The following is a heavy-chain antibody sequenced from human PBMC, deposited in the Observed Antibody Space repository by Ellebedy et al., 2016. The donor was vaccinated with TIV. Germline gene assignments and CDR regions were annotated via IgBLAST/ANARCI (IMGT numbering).Heavy chain of an antibody. CDR3: AYATGQQLVRYYGMDV. CDR1: GFIFSSHA. D-gene: IGHD6-13*01. Sequence: GGSLRLXCAASGFIFSSHAMSWVRQSPGKGLEWVSTISGSGANTYYADSVKGRFTISRDNSKNTLYLQMDSLRTEDTAVYYCAYATGQQLVRYYGMDVWGQGTTVTVSS. CDR2: ISGSGANT. V-gene: IGHV3-23*01. J-gene: IGHJ6*02.